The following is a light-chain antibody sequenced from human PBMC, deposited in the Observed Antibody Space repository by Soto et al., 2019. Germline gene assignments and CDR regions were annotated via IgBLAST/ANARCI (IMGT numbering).Light chain of an antibody. Sequence: EIVMTQSPATLAVSPGERATLSCRASQSVRINVAWYQQKNGQAPRLLVYGASTSASGIPDRCSRSGSCRKFTLTISSLQYEDFAVYYCQEYSICPSRTFGPGTKVDIK. CDR3: QEYSICPSRT. CDR1: QSVRIN. V-gene: IGKV3-15*01. J-gene: IGKJ1*01. CDR2: GAS.